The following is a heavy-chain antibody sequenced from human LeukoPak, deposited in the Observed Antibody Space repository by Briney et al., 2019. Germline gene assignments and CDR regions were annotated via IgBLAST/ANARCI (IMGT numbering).Heavy chain of an antibody. CDR2: ISGSGGST. V-gene: IGHV3-23*01. Sequence: PGGSLRLSCAASGFTFSSYAMSWVRQAPGKGLEWVSAISGSGGSTYYADSVKGRFTISRDNSKNTLYLQMNSLRAEDTAVYYCAKDTSGMAAAGTEFDYWGQGTLVTVSS. D-gene: IGHD6-13*01. CDR3: AKDTSGMAAAGTEFDY. CDR1: GFTFSSYA. J-gene: IGHJ4*02.